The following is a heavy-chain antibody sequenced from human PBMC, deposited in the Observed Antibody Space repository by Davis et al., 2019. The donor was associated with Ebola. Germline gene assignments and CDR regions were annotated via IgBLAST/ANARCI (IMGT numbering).Heavy chain of an antibody. D-gene: IGHD4-17*01. CDR1: GFTFSTYA. CDR2: ISGNGHRT. Sequence: GGSLRLSCAASGFTFSTYAMSWVRQGPGKGLEWVSVISGNGHRTYYADSVKGRFSISRDNSKNTVYLQMNNLRAEDTALYYCARAEDDYGEYPDALDIWGQGTVVTVSS. J-gene: IGHJ3*02. V-gene: IGHV3-23*01. CDR3: ARAEDDYGEYPDALDI.